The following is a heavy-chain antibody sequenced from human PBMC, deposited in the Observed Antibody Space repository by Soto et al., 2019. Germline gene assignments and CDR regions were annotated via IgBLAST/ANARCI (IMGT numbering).Heavy chain of an antibody. CDR3: ASGTAEAGTYGLDV. V-gene: IGHV4-30-4*01. D-gene: IGHD6-13*01. Sequence: PSETLCHTWTVADGPIRGCDEYWSWILHQPGKGMEWIGYVYYSGSTYYNPSLKSRVTISVDTSKNQFSLKLSSVTAADTAVYYCASGTAEAGTYGLDVWGQGTTV. CDR2: VYYSGST. J-gene: IGHJ6*02. CDR1: DGPIRGCDEY.